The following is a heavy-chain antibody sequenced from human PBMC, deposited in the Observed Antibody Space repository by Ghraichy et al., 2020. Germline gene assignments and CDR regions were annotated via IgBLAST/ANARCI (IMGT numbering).Heavy chain of an antibody. D-gene: IGHD3-16*01. Sequence: ASVKVSCKASGYTFTDYYIHWVRQAPGQGLEWMGRIHPNSGGTNYAQKFQGRVTMTRDTSISTVYMELSRLRSDDTAVYYCARGGTSWGKFDYWGQGTLVTVSS. J-gene: IGHJ4*02. CDR1: GYTFTDYY. CDR2: IHPNSGGT. V-gene: IGHV1-2*06. CDR3: ARGGTSWGKFDY.